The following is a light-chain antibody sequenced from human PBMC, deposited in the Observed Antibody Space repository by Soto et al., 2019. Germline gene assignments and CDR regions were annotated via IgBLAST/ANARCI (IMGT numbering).Light chain of an antibody. CDR1: SSDVGDYNY. J-gene: IGLJ1*01. CDR3: SSYTSSSTYV. CDR2: DVS. Sequence: QLVLTQPASVSGSPGQSITISCTGTSSDVGDYNYVSWYQQHPGKAPKLMIFDVSNRPSGVSNRFSGSKSGNTASLTISGLQAEDEAEYYCSSYTSSSTYVFGTGTKLTVL. V-gene: IGLV2-14*01.